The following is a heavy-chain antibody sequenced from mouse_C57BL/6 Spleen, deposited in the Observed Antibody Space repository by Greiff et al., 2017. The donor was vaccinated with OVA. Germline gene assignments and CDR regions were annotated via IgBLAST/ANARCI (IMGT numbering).Heavy chain of an antibody. Sequence: QVQLQQPGAELVKPGASVKLSCKASGYTFTSYWMHWVKQRPGRGLEWIGRIDPNSGGTKYNEKFKSKATLTVDKPSSTAYMQLSSLTSEDAAVDYCARTGSNYVDYAMDYWGQGTSGTVSA. CDR3: ARTGSNYVDYAMDY. V-gene: IGHV1-72*01. CDR2: IDPNSGGT. CDR1: GYTFTSYW. D-gene: IGHD2-5*01. J-gene: IGHJ4*01.